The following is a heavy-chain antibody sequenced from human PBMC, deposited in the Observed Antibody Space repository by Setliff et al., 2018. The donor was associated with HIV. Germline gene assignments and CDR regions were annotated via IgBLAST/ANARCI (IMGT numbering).Heavy chain of an antibody. Sequence: DSVKGRFTISRDNSNKTLYLQMNSLRAEDTAVYYCASSGNYHGFFDYWGQGTLVTVSS. V-gene: IGHV3-33*03. J-gene: IGHJ4*02. D-gene: IGHD1-7*01. CDR3: ASSGNYHGFFDY.